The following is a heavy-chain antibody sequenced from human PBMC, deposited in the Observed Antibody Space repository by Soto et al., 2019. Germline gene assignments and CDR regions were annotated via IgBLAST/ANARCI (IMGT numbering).Heavy chain of an antibody. Sequence: SVKVSCKASGGTFSSYAISWVRQAPGQGLEWMGGIIPIFGTANYAQKFQGRVTITADESTSTAYMELSSLRSEDTTVYYCARARLTMIVVASYYYYGMDVWGQGTTVTVSS. CDR3: ARARLTMIVVASYYYYGMDV. J-gene: IGHJ6*02. D-gene: IGHD3-22*01. CDR1: GGTFSSYA. CDR2: IIPIFGTA. V-gene: IGHV1-69*13.